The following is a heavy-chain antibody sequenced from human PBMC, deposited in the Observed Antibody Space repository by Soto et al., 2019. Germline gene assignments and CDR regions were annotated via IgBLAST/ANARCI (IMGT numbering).Heavy chain of an antibody. CDR3: AKDLSRSNSARTLDY. D-gene: IGHD1-26*01. CDR1: GFTFSSYA. Sequence: GGSLRLSCAASGFTFSSYAMSWVRQAPGKGLEWVSTISGSGGGTYYADSVKGRFTISRDNSKNTLYLQMSTLRAEDTAVYYCAKDLSRSNSARTLDYWGQGTLVTVSS. CDR2: ISGSGGGT. J-gene: IGHJ4*02. V-gene: IGHV3-23*01.